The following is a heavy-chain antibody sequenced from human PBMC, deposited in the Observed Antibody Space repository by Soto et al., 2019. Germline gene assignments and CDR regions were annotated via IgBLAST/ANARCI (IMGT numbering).Heavy chain of an antibody. Sequence: GGSLRLSCAASGFTFSSYGMHWVRQAPGKGLEWVAVISYDGSNKYYADSVKGRFTISRDNSKNTLYLQMNSLRAEDTAVYYCAKVQVPEWELLSAFDYWGQGTLVTVSS. D-gene: IGHD1-26*01. J-gene: IGHJ4*02. CDR3: AKVQVPEWELLSAFDY. CDR2: ISYDGSNK. V-gene: IGHV3-30*18. CDR1: GFTFSSYG.